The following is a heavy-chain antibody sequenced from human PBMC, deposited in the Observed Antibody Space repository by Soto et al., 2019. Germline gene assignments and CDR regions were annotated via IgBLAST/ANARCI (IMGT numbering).Heavy chain of an antibody. Sequence: QVQLVESGGGVVQPGKSLRLSCAASGITFSNYGMHWVRQAPGRGLEWLAVIAYDGSSKYYAESVRGRFTISRDNARNTVFLQMNSLRGEDTAVYYCARRGTAALGTSRKDHFDSWGQGALVTVSS. CDR3: ARRGTAALGTSRKDHFDS. J-gene: IGHJ4*02. CDR1: GITFSNYG. V-gene: IGHV3-30*03. CDR2: IAYDGSSK. D-gene: IGHD6-13*01.